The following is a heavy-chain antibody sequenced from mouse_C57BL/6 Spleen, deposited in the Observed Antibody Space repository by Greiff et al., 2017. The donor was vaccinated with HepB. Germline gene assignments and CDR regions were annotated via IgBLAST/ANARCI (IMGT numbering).Heavy chain of an antibody. CDR3: ATTVKREFAY. CDR1: GFTFSNYW. V-gene: IGHV6-3*01. D-gene: IGHD1-1*01. J-gene: IGHJ3*01. CDR2: IRLKSDNYAT. Sequence: EVKLMESGGGLVQPGGSMKLSCVASGFTFSNYWMNWVRQSPEKGLEWVAQIRLKSDNYATHYAESVKGRFTISRDDSKSSVYLQMNNLRAEDTGIYYWATTVKREFAYWGQGTLVTVSA.